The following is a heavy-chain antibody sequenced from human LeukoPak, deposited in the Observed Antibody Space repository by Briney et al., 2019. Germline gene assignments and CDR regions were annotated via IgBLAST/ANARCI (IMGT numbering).Heavy chain of an antibody. V-gene: IGHV3-43*02. Sequence: GGSLRLSCAASGFTFDDYAMHWVRQAPGKGLEWVSLISGDGGSTYYADSVKGRFTISRDNSKNSLYLQMNSLRTEDTALYYCAVPFRSGSYYAFDYWGQGTLVTVSS. CDR3: AVPFRSGSYYAFDY. CDR1: GFTFDDYA. D-gene: IGHD1-26*01. CDR2: ISGDGGST. J-gene: IGHJ4*02.